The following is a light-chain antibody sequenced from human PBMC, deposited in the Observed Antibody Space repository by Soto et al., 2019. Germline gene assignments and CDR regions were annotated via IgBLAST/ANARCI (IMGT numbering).Light chain of an antibody. CDR2: DAS. Sequence: DIQMTQSPSTLSASVGDRVTITCRASQSITNRLAWYQQKPGKAPKVLIYDASILESGVPSRFSGSGSGTEFALTISSXXXXXXATYWCQHYGGMWTFGXGXKVEF. V-gene: IGKV1-5*01. CDR3: QHYGGMWT. CDR1: QSITNR. J-gene: IGKJ1*01.